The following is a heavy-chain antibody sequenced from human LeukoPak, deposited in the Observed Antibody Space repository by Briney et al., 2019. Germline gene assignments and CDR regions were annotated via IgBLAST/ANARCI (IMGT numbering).Heavy chain of an antibody. Sequence: SETLSLTCTVSGGSISSYYWSWIRQPPGKGLEWIGYIYYSGSTNYNPSLKSRVTISVDTSKNQFSLKLSSVTAADTAVYYCARFPDYYGSGSYSALDYWGQGTLVTVSS. V-gene: IGHV4-59*01. J-gene: IGHJ4*02. D-gene: IGHD3-10*01. CDR3: ARFPDYYGSGSYSALDY. CDR1: GGSISSYY. CDR2: IYYSGST.